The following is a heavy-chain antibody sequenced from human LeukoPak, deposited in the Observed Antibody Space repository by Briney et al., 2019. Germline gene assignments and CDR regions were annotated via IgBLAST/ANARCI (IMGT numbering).Heavy chain of an antibody. CDR3: AKGGSAVLGYCYNLDV. J-gene: IGHJ6*02. Sequence: GGSLRLSCAASGFTFSSYAMSWVRQAPGKGLEWVSSLSGSGGSTFYADSVKGRFTISRDSSKTTLYLQMNSLRAEDTALYYCAKGGSAVLGYCYNLDVWGQGTTVTVSS. D-gene: IGHD3-10*01. CDR2: LSGSGGST. V-gene: IGHV3-23*01. CDR1: GFTFSSYA.